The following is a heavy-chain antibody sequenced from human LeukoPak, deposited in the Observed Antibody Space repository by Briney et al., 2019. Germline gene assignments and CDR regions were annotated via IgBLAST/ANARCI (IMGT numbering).Heavy chain of an antibody. CDR1: GFTFSSYS. J-gene: IGHJ3*02. Sequence: GGSLRLSCAASGFTFSSYSMNWVRQAPGEGLEWVSSISSSSSYIYCADSVKGRFTISRDNAKNSLYLQMNSLRAEDTAVYYCARATYYYDSSGYYLNDAFDIWGQGTMVTVSS. D-gene: IGHD3-22*01. V-gene: IGHV3-21*01. CDR3: ARATYYYDSSGYYLNDAFDI. CDR2: ISSSSSYI.